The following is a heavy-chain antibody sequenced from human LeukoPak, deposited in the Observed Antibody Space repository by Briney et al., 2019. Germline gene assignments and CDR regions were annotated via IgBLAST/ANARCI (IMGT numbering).Heavy chain of an antibody. D-gene: IGHD4-17*01. J-gene: IGHJ4*02. V-gene: IGHV3-48*02. CDR3: ARGLSSDTTVITGY. Sequence: ETLSLTCTVSGGXISSSSYYWGWIRQAPGKGLEWISYISGSSSTVYYADSVKGRFTISRDNAKNSLYLQMNSLRDEDTAVYYCARGLSSDTTVITGYWGQGTMVTVSS. CDR2: ISGSSSTV. CDR1: GGXISSSS.